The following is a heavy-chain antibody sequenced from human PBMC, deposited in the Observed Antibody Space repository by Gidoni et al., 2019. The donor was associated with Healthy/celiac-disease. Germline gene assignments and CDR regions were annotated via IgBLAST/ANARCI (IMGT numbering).Heavy chain of an antibody. J-gene: IGHJ4*02. V-gene: IGHV5-51*01. CDR2: IYPGDSDT. Sequence: VHLVQSGAEVKKPGESLKISCKCSRFCFPSSWLGWVRQMPGKGLAWMGIIYPGDSDTRYSPSFQGQVTISDDKYISTAYLKWSRLKASDTAMYYCARRTDYYDSSGYVYYFDYWGQGTLVTVSS. CDR1: RFCFPSSW. CDR3: ARRTDYYDSSGYVYYFDY. D-gene: IGHD3-22*01.